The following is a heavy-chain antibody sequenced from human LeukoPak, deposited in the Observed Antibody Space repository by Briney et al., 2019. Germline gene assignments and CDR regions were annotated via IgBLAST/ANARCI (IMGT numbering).Heavy chain of an antibody. J-gene: IGHJ4*02. CDR1: GFTFSSYS. D-gene: IGHD3-10*01. V-gene: IGHV3-21*01. Sequence: GALSLSCAASGFTFSSYSMNWVRQAPGRGLEWVSSISSSSSYIYYADSVKGRFTISRDNAKNSLYLQMNSLRAEDTAVYYCASYYYASGIGFDYWGQGTLVTVSS. CDR2: ISSSSSYI. CDR3: ASYYYASGIGFDY.